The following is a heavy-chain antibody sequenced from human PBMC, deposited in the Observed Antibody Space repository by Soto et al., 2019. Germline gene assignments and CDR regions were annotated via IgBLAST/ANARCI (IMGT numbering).Heavy chain of an antibody. CDR3: PKDKYHPNHYF. CDR1: GYSLTSYY. J-gene: IGHJ1*01. D-gene: IGHD2-15*01. Sequence: ASVKVSCNASGYSLTSYYIHCVRHAPGKGLCSMTIINPSPGSTIYPHNFQARVTMTRDTPTSTVYMKLSSLRSQDKAMYYCPKDKYHPNHYF. V-gene: IGHV1-46*01. CDR2: INPSPGST.